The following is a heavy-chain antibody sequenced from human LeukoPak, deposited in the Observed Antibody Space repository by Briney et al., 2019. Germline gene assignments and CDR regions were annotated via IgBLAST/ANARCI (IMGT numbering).Heavy chain of an antibody. D-gene: IGHD5-18*01. CDR2: IYRGGST. CDR1: GFIDSSNY. CDR3: ANDLGWIQLNLG. V-gene: IGHV3-53*01. J-gene: IGHJ4*02. Sequence: GGSLRLSCAASGFIDSSNYMSWVRQAPGKGLAWVSIIYRGGSTLDAGSVKGRFTICRDNSKNTVYLQMNRLRAEDTAVYYCANDLGWIQLNLGRGQGTLVTVSS.